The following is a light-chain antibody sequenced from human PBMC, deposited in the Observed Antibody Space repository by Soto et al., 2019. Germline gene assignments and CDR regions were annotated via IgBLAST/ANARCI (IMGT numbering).Light chain of an antibody. J-gene: IGKJ1*01. CDR3: YQYGTSPWT. Sequence: EMVLTQSPGTLSLFPGERATLSCRATQSVSSNYLAWYQQKPCQAPRLLIYIASSRATGIPVRLSSLGSGTNFPLTVSRLDPADFAVYYCYQYGTSPWTFGQGTKVESK. CDR2: IAS. CDR1: QSVSSNY. V-gene: IGKV3-20*01.